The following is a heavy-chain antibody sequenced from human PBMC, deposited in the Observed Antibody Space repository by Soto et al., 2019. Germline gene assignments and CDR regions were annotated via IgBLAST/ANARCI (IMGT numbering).Heavy chain of an antibody. Sequence: GASVKVSCKASGGTFSSYAISWVRQAPGQGLEWMGGIIPIFGTANYAQKFQGRVTITADESTSTAYMELSSLRSEDTAVYYCARTLAWGNWFDPWGQGTLVTVSS. J-gene: IGHJ5*02. V-gene: IGHV1-69*13. CDR3: ARTLAWGNWFDP. CDR1: GGTFSSYA. CDR2: IIPIFGTA. D-gene: IGHD3-16*01.